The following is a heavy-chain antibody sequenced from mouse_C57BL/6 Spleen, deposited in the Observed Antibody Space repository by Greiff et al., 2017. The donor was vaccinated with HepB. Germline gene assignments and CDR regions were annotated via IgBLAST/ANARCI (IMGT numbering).Heavy chain of an antibody. J-gene: IGHJ1*03. Sequence: QVQLQQSDAELVKPGASVKISCKVSGYTFTDHTIHWMKQRPEQGLEWIGYIYPRDGSTKYNEKFKGKATLTADKSSSTAYMQLNSLTSEDSAVYFCAREVYYYGSRWYFDFWGTGTTVTVSS. CDR2: IYPRDGST. V-gene: IGHV1-78*01. D-gene: IGHD1-1*01. CDR1: GYTFTDHT. CDR3: AREVYYYGSRWYFDF.